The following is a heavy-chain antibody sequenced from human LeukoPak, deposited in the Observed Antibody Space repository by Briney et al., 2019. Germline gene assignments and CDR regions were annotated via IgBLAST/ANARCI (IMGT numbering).Heavy chain of an antibody. CDR3: AKDTVVVPALDY. J-gene: IGHJ4*02. CDR1: GFSFNSNG. Sequence: GGSLRLSCAASGFSFNSNGMSWVRQAPGKGLEWVSAISGRGGSTYYADSVKGRFTISRDNSKNTLYLQMNSLRAEDTAVYYCAKDTVVVPALDYWGQGTLVTVSS. D-gene: IGHD2-2*01. V-gene: IGHV3-23*01. CDR2: ISGRGGST.